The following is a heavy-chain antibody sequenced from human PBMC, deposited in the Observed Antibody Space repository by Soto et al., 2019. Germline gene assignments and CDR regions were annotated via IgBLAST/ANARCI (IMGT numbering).Heavy chain of an antibody. CDR2: ISGSGATT. D-gene: IGHD6-19*01. CDR1: GFTFKRNP. V-gene: IGHV3-23*01. CDR3: AKEASGHSVFDM. Sequence: GGSLRLSCAASGFTFKRNPLSWVRQAPGKGLEWVSGISGSGATTYYTDSVKGRFTIFRDNSKNTLYLQMNSLRVEDTAIYYCAKEASGHSVFDMWGQGTMVTVSS. J-gene: IGHJ3*02.